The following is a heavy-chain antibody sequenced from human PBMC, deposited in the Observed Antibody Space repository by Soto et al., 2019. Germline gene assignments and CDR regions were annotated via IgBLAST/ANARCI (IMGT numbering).Heavy chain of an antibody. CDR3: ARVGRVSNGGYLDY. CDR2: IYYTGNT. J-gene: IGHJ4*02. D-gene: IGHD3-22*01. V-gene: IGHV4-31*03. Sequence: SETLSLTCTVSGGSISSGTFYWSWFRQHPGKGLEWIGYIYYTGNTYYNPSLKSRLTISVDTSKNQFSLTLSSVTAADTAVYYCARVGRVSNGGYLDYWGPGTLVTVSS. CDR1: GGSISSGTFY.